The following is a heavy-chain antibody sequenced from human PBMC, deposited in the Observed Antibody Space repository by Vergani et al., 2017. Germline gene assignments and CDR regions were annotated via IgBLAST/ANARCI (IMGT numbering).Heavy chain of an antibody. CDR1: GYTLTELS. CDR2: FDPEDSET. CDR3: TTVTIFGVVIDNWFDP. V-gene: IGHV1-24*01. D-gene: IGHD3-3*01. Sequence: QVQLVQSGAEVKKPGASVKVSCKVSGYTLTELSMHWVRQAPGKGLEWMGGFDPEDSETIYAQKFQGRVTMTEETSTDTAYMELSSLRSEDTAVYYCTTVTIFGVVIDNWFDPWGQGTLVTVSS. J-gene: IGHJ5*02.